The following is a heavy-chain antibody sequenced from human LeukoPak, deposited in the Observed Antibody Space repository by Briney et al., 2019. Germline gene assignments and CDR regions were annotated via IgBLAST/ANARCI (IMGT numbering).Heavy chain of an antibody. V-gene: IGHV3-64D*06. CDR3: VKYNSGLYDF. J-gene: IGHJ4*02. CDR1: GLTFSNYA. D-gene: IGHD1-14*01. Sequence: GGSLRLSCSASGLTFSNYAFHWVRQAPGKGLGCASAISNNGDSTYYADSVKGRFTISRDNSNKTLYLQMSSLRAEDTAVYYCVKYNSGLYDFWGQGILVTVSS. CDR2: ISNNGDST.